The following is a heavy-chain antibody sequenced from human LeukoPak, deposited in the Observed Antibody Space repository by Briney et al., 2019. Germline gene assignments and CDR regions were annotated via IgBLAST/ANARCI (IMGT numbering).Heavy chain of an antibody. V-gene: IGHV3-21*01. CDR2: ISSSSSYI. CDR1: GFTFSSYW. Sequence: GGSLRLSCAASGFTFSSYWMSWVRQAPGKGLEWVSSISSSSSYIYYADSVKGRFTISRDNAKNSLYLQMNSLRAEDTAVYYCARDLVGATSGWFDPWGQGTLVTVSS. CDR3: ARDLVGATSGWFDP. J-gene: IGHJ5*02. D-gene: IGHD1-26*01.